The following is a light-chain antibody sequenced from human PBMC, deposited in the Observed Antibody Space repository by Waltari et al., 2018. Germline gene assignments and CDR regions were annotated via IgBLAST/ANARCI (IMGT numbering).Light chain of an antibody. J-gene: IGLJ2*01. CDR2: SDN. Sequence: QSVLTQPPSASGTPGQRVTISCSGSSSNIGSNSVNWYQHLPGAAPKRLIYSDNQRPSGVPDRFSGSKSGASASLAISGLQSEDGADYYCAAWDVSLNGLVFGGGTKLTVL. CDR3: AAWDVSLNGLV. CDR1: SSNIGSNS. V-gene: IGLV1-44*01.